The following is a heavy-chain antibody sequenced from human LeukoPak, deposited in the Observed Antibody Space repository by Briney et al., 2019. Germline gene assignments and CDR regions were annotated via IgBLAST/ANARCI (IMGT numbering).Heavy chain of an antibody. Sequence: GGSLRLSCAASGFTFRNYAMSWVRQAPGKGLEWVSVISASGDRTSYADSVKGRFTISRDNAKNSLYLQMNSLRAEDTAVYYCARDGVSDAFDIWGQGTMVTVSS. V-gene: IGHV3-23*01. D-gene: IGHD2-8*01. CDR3: ARDGVSDAFDI. J-gene: IGHJ3*02. CDR2: ISASGDRT. CDR1: GFTFRNYA.